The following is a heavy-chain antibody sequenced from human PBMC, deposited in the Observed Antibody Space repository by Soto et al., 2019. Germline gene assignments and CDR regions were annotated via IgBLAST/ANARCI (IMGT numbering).Heavy chain of an antibody. Sequence: QVQLQESGPGLVKPSQTLSLTCTVSGGSISRGDYYWTWIRQPPGKGLEWIGYISYSGSTNYNPSLKSRGTISRDTSRNHFSLDLTSVTAADTAVYYCARGDGYASSWFLNWGQGALVSVSS. J-gene: IGHJ4*02. V-gene: IGHV4-30-4*01. CDR2: ISYSGST. D-gene: IGHD6-13*01. CDR3: ARGDGYASSWFLN. CDR1: GGSISRGDYY.